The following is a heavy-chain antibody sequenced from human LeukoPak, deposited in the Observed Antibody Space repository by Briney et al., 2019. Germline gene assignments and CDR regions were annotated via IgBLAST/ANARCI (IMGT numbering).Heavy chain of an antibody. Sequence: GESLRISCKGSGYSFTSYWISWVRQMPGKGLEWMGRIDPSDSYTNYSPSFQGHVTISADKSISTAYLQWSSLKASDAAMYYSARVRLWFGEPSHFDYWGQGTLVTVSS. V-gene: IGHV5-10-1*01. CDR3: ARVRLWFGEPSHFDY. CDR2: IDPSDSYT. CDR1: GYSFTSYW. J-gene: IGHJ4*02. D-gene: IGHD3-10*01.